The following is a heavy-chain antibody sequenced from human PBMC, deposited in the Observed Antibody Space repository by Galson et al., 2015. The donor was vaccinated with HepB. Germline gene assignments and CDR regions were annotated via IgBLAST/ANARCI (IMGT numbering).Heavy chain of an antibody. D-gene: IGHD3-22*01. CDR2: IIPIFGTA. CDR3: ARGRYYYDSSGLYY. J-gene: IGHJ4*02. V-gene: IGHV1-69*06. Sequence: QSGAEVKKPGESLKISCKASGGTFSSYAISWVRQAPGQGLEWMGGIIPIFGTANYAQKFQGRVTITADKSTSTAYMELSSLRSEDTAVYYCARGRYYYDSSGLYYWGQGTLVTVSS. CDR1: GGTFSSYA.